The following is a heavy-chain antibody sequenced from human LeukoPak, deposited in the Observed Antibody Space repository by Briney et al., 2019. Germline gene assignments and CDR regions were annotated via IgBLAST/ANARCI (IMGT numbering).Heavy chain of an antibody. CDR2: IYWDDNK. CDR3: AHRQHYYDSSGYQGRAFDI. V-gene: IGHV2-5*08. CDR1: GGSIRSYYW. Sequence: TLSLTCTVSGGSIRSYYWSWIRQPPGNALEWLALIYWDDNKRYSPSLKSRLTITKDTSKNQVVLTMTNMDPVDTATYYCAHRQHYYDSSGYQGRAFDIWGQGTMVTVSS. D-gene: IGHD3-22*01. J-gene: IGHJ3*02.